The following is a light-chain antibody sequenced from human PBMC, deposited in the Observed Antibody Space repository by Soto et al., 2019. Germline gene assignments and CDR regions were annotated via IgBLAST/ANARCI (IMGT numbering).Light chain of an antibody. CDR1: SSNIGSGYD. CDR2: EVS. J-gene: IGLJ2*01. Sequence: QSVLTQPPSVSGAPGQRVTISCIGSSSNIGSGYDVHWYQQFPRTAPKLMIYEVSNRPSGVSNRFSGSKSGNTASLTISGLQAEDEADYYCSSYTSSVEVFGGGTKLTVL. CDR3: SSYTSSVEV. V-gene: IGLV1-40*01.